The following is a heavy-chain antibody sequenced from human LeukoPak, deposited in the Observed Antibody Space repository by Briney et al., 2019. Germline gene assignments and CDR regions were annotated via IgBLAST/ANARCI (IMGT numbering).Heavy chain of an antibody. Sequence: KPSETLSLTCTVSLDSTTSNFWSWVRQPPGKGLEWIGEIHRSGSPNYNPSLQSRVTISADTSKNQFSLKLSSVTAADTAVYYCAREHDWGDFDYWGQGTLVTVSS. CDR1: LDSTTSNF. CDR2: IHRSGSP. D-gene: IGHD3-9*01. J-gene: IGHJ4*02. V-gene: IGHV4-59*01. CDR3: AREHDWGDFDY.